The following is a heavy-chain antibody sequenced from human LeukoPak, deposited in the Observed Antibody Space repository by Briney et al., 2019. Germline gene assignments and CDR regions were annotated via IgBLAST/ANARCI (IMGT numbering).Heavy chain of an antibody. CDR2: IYSGGST. CDR1: GVTVGTNS. Sequence: GGSLRLPCAASGVTVGTNSMSWARQSPGKGLEWVSVIYSGGSTYNADSVNGRFTVSRDNSRNTLFLQMNNLRAEDTALYFCASAREYCGSAECYEYFQHWGQGTLVIVSS. V-gene: IGHV3-53*01. CDR3: ASAREYCGSAECYEYFQH. J-gene: IGHJ1*01. D-gene: IGHD2-21*01.